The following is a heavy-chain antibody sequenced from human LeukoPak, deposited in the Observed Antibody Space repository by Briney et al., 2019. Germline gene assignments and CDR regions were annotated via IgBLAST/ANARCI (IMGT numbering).Heavy chain of an antibody. D-gene: IGHD7-27*01. CDR2: INPNSGGT. CDR3: ARVEAGDNDAFDI. J-gene: IGHJ3*02. Sequence: GASVKVSCKASGYTFTGYYMHWVRQAPGQGLEWMGWINPNSGGTNYAQKFQGRVTMTRDTSISTAYMELSRLRADDTAVYYCARVEAGDNDAFDIWGQGTMVTVSS. CDR1: GYTFTGYY. V-gene: IGHV1-2*02.